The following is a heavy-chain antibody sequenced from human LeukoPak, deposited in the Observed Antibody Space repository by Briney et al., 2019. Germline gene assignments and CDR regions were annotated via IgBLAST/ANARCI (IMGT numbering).Heavy chain of an antibody. V-gene: IGHV3-66*01. D-gene: IGHD2-21*01. CDR1: EFSVGSNY. CDR3: ARVGYYPDYYMDV. CDR2: IYSGGST. Sequence: PGGSLRLSCAASEFSVGSNYMAWVRQAPGKGLEWVSLIYSGGSTYYADSVKGRFTISRDNSKNTLYLQMNSLRAEDTAVYYCARVGYYPDYYMDVWGKGTTVTVSS. J-gene: IGHJ6*03.